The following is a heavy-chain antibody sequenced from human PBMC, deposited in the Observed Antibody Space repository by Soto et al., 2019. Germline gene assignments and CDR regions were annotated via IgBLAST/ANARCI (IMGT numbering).Heavy chain of an antibody. CDR3: ARDRQGGDFWEVDY. D-gene: IGHD3-3*01. V-gene: IGHV3-33*01. Sequence: QVQLVESGGGVVQPGRSLRLSCAASGFTFSSYGMHWVRQAPGKGLEWVAVIWYDGSNKYYADSVKGRFTISRDNSKNPLYLQMNSLRAEDTAVYYWARDRQGGDFWEVDYWGQGTLVTVSS. CDR2: IWYDGSNK. J-gene: IGHJ4*02. CDR1: GFTFSSYG.